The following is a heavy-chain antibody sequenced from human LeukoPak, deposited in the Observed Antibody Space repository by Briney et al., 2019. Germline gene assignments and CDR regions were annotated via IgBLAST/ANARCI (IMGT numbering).Heavy chain of an antibody. V-gene: IGHV4-59*08. CDR2: IYYSGST. Sequence: PPETLSLTCTVSGGSISSYYWSWIRQPPGKGLEWIGYIYYSGSTNYNPSLKSRVTISVDTSKNQFSLKLSSVTAADTAVYYCARHHDYYDSSGYPTHFDYWGQGTLVTVSS. CDR3: ARHHDYYDSSGYPTHFDY. CDR1: GGSISSYY. J-gene: IGHJ4*02. D-gene: IGHD3-22*01.